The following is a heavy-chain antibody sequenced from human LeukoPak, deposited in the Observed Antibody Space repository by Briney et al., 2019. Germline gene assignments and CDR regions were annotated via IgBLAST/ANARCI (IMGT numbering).Heavy chain of an antibody. V-gene: IGHV4-30-4*01. CDR3: ARGPNYVWGSYQYFDY. J-gene: IGHJ4*02. D-gene: IGHD3-16*02. CDR2: IYYSGST. CDR1: SGSINRGDYY. Sequence: PSETLSLTCTVSSGSINRGDYYRSWIRQPPGKGLEWIGYIYYSGSTSYNPSLKSRVLISVDTSRNQFSLRVSSVTAADTAMYFCARGPNYVWGSYQYFDYWGQGALVTVSS.